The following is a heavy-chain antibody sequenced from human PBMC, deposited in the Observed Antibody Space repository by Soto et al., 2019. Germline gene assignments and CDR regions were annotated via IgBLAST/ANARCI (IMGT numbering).Heavy chain of an antibody. CDR2: ISSSSSTT. CDR1: GFTFSSYS. D-gene: IGHD6-6*01. CDR3: ARDPLKYSSSSNAFDI. Sequence: GVLRLSCTASGFTFSSYSMNWVRQAPGKGLEWGSYISSSSSTTYYADSVKGRFTISRDNAKNSLYLQMNSLRDEDTAVYYCARDPLKYSSSSNAFDIWGQGTMVTVSS. J-gene: IGHJ3*02. V-gene: IGHV3-48*02.